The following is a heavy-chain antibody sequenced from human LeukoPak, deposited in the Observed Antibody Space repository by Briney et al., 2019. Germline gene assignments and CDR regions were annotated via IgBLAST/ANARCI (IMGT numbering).Heavy chain of an antibody. Sequence: PGGSLRLSCAASGFTFSTYAMNWARQAPGKGLEWVSTTSGGTTYYADSVKGRFTISRDSSKSTLYLQMNSLRAEDTAVYYCAKGDCSSTSCSGFYGMDVWGRGTTVTVSS. CDR2: TSGGTT. CDR1: GFTFSTYA. V-gene: IGHV3-23*01. CDR3: AKGDCSSTSCSGFYGMDV. D-gene: IGHD2-2*01. J-gene: IGHJ6*04.